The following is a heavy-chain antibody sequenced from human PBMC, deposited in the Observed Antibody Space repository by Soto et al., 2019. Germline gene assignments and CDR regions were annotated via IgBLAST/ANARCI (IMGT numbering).Heavy chain of an antibody. D-gene: IGHD1-26*01. CDR2: IMPTFGSA. CDR3: ASGRSAQYFDY. Sequence: SVKVSCKASGGTFSSYAISWVRQAPGQGLEWMGGIMPTFGSATYAPKFQGRVTISADRSTSTAYMELSSLRSEDTAVYFCASGRSAQYFDYWGQGTLVTVSS. CDR1: GGTFSSYA. J-gene: IGHJ4*02. V-gene: IGHV1-69*06.